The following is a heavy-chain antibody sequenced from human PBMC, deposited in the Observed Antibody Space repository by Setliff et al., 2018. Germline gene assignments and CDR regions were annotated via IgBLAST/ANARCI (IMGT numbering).Heavy chain of an antibody. V-gene: IGHV1-8*03. CDR3: AGGRRGNYDFWSGYSNWFDR. J-gene: IGHJ5*02. D-gene: IGHD3-3*01. CDR2: MNPNSGNT. Sequence: GASVKVSCKASGYTFTSYDINWVRQATGQGLEWMGWMNPNSGNTGYAQKFQGRVTITRNNSISSAYMELSSLRSEDTAVYYCAGGRRGNYDFWSGYSNWFDRWGQGALVAVSS. CDR1: GYTFTSYD.